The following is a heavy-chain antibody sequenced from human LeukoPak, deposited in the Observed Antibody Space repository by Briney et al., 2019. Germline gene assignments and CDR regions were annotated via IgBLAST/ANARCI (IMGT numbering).Heavy chain of an antibody. V-gene: IGHV1-2*04. CDR3: ARGGNSSSWYYFDY. Sequence: ASVKVSCKAPGYTFTGYYMHWVRQAPGQGLEWMGWINPNSGGTNYAQKFQGWVTMTRDTSISTAYMELSRLRSDDTAVYYCARGGNSSSWYYFDYWGQGTLVTVSS. J-gene: IGHJ4*02. D-gene: IGHD6-13*01. CDR1: GYTFTGYY. CDR2: INPNSGGT.